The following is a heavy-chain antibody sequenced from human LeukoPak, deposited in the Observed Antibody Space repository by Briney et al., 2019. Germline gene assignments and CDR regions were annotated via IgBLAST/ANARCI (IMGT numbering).Heavy chain of an antibody. V-gene: IGHV3-73*01. CDR2: IKNKLNSYAT. CDR1: GFTFSGST. Sequence: GGSLRLSCAASGFTFSGSTMHWVRQAPGKGLEWVGHIKNKLNSYATDYGAPVKGRFTISRDDADNTAYLQLNSLITEDTAVYYCAAQSEYGDYPHWGQGTLVTVSS. D-gene: IGHD4-17*01. CDR3: AAQSEYGDYPH. J-gene: IGHJ4*02.